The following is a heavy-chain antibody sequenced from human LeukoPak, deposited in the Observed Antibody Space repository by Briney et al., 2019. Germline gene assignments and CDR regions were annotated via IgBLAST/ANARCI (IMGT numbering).Heavy chain of an antibody. Sequence: SVKVSCKASGGTFSSYAISWVRQAPGQGLEWMGGIIPIFGTANYAQKFQGRVTITTDESTSTAYMELSSLRSEDTAVYYCARGGRVDYYDSSGYPSTTIFDYWGQGTLVTVSS. V-gene: IGHV1-69*05. CDR2: IIPIFGTA. CDR1: GGTFSSYA. J-gene: IGHJ4*02. CDR3: ARGGRVDYYDSSGYPSTTIFDY. D-gene: IGHD3-22*01.